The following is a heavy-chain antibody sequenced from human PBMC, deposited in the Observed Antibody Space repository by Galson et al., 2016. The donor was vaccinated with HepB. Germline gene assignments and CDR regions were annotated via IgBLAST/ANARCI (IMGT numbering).Heavy chain of an antibody. CDR2: IIPVFGTA. Sequence: SVKVSCKAFGGTFSSFAISWVRQAPGQGLEWMAGIIPVFGTANYAQKFQGRVTITADESTRTAYMELNSLRSEDTAVYYCVRGNSGYDYCFGYWGQGTLVTVTS. D-gene: IGHD5-12*01. CDR3: VRGNSGYDYCFGY. CDR1: GGTFSSFA. J-gene: IGHJ4*02. V-gene: IGHV1-69*13.